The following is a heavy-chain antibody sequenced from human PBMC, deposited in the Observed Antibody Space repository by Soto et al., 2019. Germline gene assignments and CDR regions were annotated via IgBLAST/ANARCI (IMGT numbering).Heavy chain of an antibody. V-gene: IGHV3-23*01. CDR1: GFTFSSYA. CDR2: ITRSGDYT. CDR3: AKVGSYYEQFDHWDFEL. D-gene: IGHD3-22*01. Sequence: EVQLLESGGGLVQPGGSLRLSCAASGFTFSSYAMTWVRQAPGKGLEWVSAITRSGDYTQYADSVKGQFTISRDNSKNTLYLQMISLRAVDTAVYYCAKVGSYYEQFDHWDFELWGRGTLVTVSS. J-gene: IGHJ2*01.